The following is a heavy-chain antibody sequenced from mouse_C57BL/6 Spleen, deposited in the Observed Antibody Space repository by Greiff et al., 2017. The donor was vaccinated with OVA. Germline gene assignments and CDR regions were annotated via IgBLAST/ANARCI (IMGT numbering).Heavy chain of an antibody. Sequence: VQLLQPGAELVLPGASVKLSCKASGYTFTSYWMHWVQQRPGQGLEWIGEINPSDSYTTYNQKLKGKSTLTVDKSTSTAYMQLSSLTSEDSAVYYCARGGYYVWFAYWGQGTLVTVSA. J-gene: IGHJ3*01. CDR3: ARGGYYVWFAY. D-gene: IGHD2-3*01. CDR2: INPSDSYT. CDR1: GYTFTSYW. V-gene: IGHV1-69*01.